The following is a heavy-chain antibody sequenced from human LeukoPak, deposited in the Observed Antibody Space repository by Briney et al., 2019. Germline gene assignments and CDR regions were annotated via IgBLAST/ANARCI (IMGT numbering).Heavy chain of an antibody. J-gene: IGHJ4*02. D-gene: IGHD1-26*01. CDR2: IWYDGSNK. CDR1: GFTFSSYG. Sequence: GGSLRLSCAASGFTFSSYGMHWVRQAPGKGLEWVAVIWYDGSNKYYADSVKGRFTISRDNSKNTLYLQMNSLRAEDTAVYYCAKGFSFPSGSYRTYYFDYWGQGTLVTVSS. V-gene: IGHV3-33*06. CDR3: AKGFSFPSGSYRTYYFDY.